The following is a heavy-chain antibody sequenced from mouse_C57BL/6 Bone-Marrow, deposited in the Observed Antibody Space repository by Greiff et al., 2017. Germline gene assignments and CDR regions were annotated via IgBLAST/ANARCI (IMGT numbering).Heavy chain of an antibody. Sequence: QVQLQQPGTELVKPGASVKLSCKASGYTFTSYWMHWVKQRPGQGLEWIGNINPSNGGTNYNEKFKSKATLTVDKSSSTAYMQLSRLTSEDCAVYYCARSEDATDYDYVFDYWGQGTTLTVSS. CDR2: INPSNGGT. CDR1: GYTFTSYW. J-gene: IGHJ2*01. D-gene: IGHD2-4*01. CDR3: ARSEDATDYDYVFDY. V-gene: IGHV1-53*01.